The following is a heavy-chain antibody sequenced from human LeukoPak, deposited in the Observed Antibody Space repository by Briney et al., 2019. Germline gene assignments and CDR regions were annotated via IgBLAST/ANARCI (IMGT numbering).Heavy chain of an antibody. CDR2: IVVGSGNT. CDR1: GFTFTSSA. CDR3: ARGSNYPYYMDV. V-gene: IGHV1-58*02. Sequence: PAASVKVSCTASGFTFTSSAMQWVRQARGQRLEWIGWIVVGSGNTNYAQKFQERVTITRDMSTSTAYMELSSLRSEDTAVYYCARGSNYPYYMDVWGKGTTVTVSS. D-gene: IGHD4-11*01. J-gene: IGHJ6*03.